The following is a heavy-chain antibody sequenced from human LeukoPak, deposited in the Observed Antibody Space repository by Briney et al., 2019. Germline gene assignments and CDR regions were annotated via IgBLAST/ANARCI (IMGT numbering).Heavy chain of an antibody. J-gene: IGHJ4*02. D-gene: IGHD3-10*01. Sequence: SVKVSCKASGGTFSNYAISWVRQAPGQGLEWMGGFIPIFVTPTYAQKFQGRLTITADESTSTSYMELSSLSSEDTAVYFCARDPINYYASGSSLDDFFDYWGQGTLVTVSS. CDR2: FIPIFVTP. CDR3: ARDPINYYASGSSLDDFFDY. V-gene: IGHV1-69*13. CDR1: GGTFSNYA.